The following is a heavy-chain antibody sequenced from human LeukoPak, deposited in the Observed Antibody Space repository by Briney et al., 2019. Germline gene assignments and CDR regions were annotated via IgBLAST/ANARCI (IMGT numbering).Heavy chain of an antibody. CDR3: ARPHSSSSVWNAFDI. D-gene: IGHD6-6*01. Sequence: GESLKIFCKGSGYSFTSYWIGWVRQMPGKGLEWMGIIYPGDSDTRYSPSFQGQVTISADKSISTAYLQWSSLKASDTAMYYCARPHSSSSVWNAFDIWGQGTMVTVSS. V-gene: IGHV5-51*01. CDR1: GYSFTSYW. J-gene: IGHJ3*02. CDR2: IYPGDSDT.